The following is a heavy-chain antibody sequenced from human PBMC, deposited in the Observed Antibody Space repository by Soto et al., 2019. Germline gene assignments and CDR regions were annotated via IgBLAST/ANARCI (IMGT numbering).Heavy chain of an antibody. CDR2: IYSGGST. CDR1: GFTLSSKY. D-gene: IGHD3-3*01. CDR3: AKGDDVWDS. Sequence: GESLKISCAVSGFTLSSKYMSWVRQAPGKGLEWVSTIYSGGSTYYADSVKGRFTISRDNSKNTLYLQMNRLRAEDTAVFYCAKGDDVWDSWGRGTLVTVSS. V-gene: IGHV3-66*01. J-gene: IGHJ4*02.